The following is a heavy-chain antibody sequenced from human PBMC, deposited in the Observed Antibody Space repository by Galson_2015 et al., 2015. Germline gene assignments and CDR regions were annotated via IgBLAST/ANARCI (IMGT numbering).Heavy chain of an antibody. D-gene: IGHD6-13*01. CDR3: ARETAAAGNWFDP. Sequence: SLRLSCAASGFTFSSYWMHWVRQAPGKGLVWVSRIKGDGSRTIYADSVKGRFTISRDNAKNTLYLQMNSLRAEDTAVYYCARETAAAGNWFDPWGQGTLVTVSS. CDR1: GFTFSSYW. J-gene: IGHJ5*02. V-gene: IGHV3-74*01. CDR2: IKGDGSRT.